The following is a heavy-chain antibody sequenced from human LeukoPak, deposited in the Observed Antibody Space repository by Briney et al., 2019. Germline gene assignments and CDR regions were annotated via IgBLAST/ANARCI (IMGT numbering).Heavy chain of an antibody. Sequence: SQTLSLTCAISGDSVSSNSAAWNWIRQSPSRGLDWLRRTYYRSKWYNDYAVSMKSRITITSDTSKNQFSLNLNSVTPEDTAVYYCARGFGSRYAYWGQGTLVTVSS. V-gene: IGHV6-1*01. CDR3: ARGFGSRYAY. D-gene: IGHD6-13*01. J-gene: IGHJ4*02. CDR1: GDSVSSNSAA. CDR2: TYYRSKWYN.